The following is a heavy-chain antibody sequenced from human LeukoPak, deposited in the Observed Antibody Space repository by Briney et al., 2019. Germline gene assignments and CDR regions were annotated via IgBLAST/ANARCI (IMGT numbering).Heavy chain of an antibody. CDR1: GFTFSSYG. CDR2: IRYDGSNK. Sequence: PGGSLRLSCAASGFTFSSYGMHWVRQAPGKGLEWVAFIRYDGSNKYYADSVKGRFTISRDNSKNTLSLQMNSLRADDTAVYYCAKVGPMGGDYFDYWGQGTLVTVSS. CDR3: AKVGPMGGDYFDY. V-gene: IGHV3-30*02. D-gene: IGHD4-17*01. J-gene: IGHJ4*02.